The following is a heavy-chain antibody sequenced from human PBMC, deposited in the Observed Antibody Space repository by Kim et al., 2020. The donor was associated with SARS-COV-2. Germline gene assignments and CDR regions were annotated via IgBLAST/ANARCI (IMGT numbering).Heavy chain of an antibody. CDR2: ISAYNGNT. J-gene: IGHJ6*02. CDR3: ARDRRSDDSSGYYRYYGMDV. V-gene: IGHV1-18*01. Sequence: ASVKVSCKASGYTFTSYGISWVRQAPGHGLEWMGWISAYNGNTNYAQKLQGRVTMTTDTSTSTAYMELRSLRSDDTAVYYCARDRRSDDSSGYYRYYGMDVWGQGTTVTVSS. D-gene: IGHD3-22*01. CDR1: GYTFTSYG.